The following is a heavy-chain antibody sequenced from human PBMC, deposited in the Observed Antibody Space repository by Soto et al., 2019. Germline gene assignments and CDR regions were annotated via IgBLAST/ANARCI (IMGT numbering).Heavy chain of an antibody. J-gene: IGHJ4*02. CDR1: GFTFSSYW. V-gene: IGHV3-7*03. CDR3: AREPIDGHFDY. CDR2: IKQDGSEK. Sequence: GGSLRLSCAASGFTFSSYWMSWVRQAPGKGLEWVANIKQDGSEKYYVDSVKGRFTISRDNAKNSLYLQMNSLSAEDTAVYYCAREPIDGHFDYWGQGTLVTVSS.